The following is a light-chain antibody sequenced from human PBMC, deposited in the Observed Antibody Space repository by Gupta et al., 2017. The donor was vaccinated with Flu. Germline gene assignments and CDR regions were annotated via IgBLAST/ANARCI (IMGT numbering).Light chain of an antibody. V-gene: IGLV3-21*02. CDR2: DNS. CDR1: NVGTKS. Sequence: SFVLTQPPSVSVAPGQTARISCEGSNVGTKSVHWYQQKPGQAPVLVVYDNSDRPSGIPERSSGSNSGNTATLAISRVDAGEEADYYCQVWESGWGNPVIFGGGTKLTVL. J-gene: IGLJ2*01. CDR3: QVWESGWGNPVI.